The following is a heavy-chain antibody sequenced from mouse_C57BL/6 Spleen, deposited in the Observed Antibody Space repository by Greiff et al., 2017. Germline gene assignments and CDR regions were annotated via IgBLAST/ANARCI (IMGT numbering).Heavy chain of an antibody. D-gene: IGHD2-4*01. CDR2: IDPSDSYT. J-gene: IGHJ2*01. CDR1: GYTFTSYW. Sequence: QVQLQQPGAELVKPGASVKLSCKASGYTFTSYWMQWVKQRPGQGLEWIGEIDPSDSYTNYNQKFKGKATLTVDTSSSTAYMQLSSLTSEDSAVYYCARAEINDDDDYWGQGTTLAVSS. V-gene: IGHV1-50*01. CDR3: ARAEINDDDDY.